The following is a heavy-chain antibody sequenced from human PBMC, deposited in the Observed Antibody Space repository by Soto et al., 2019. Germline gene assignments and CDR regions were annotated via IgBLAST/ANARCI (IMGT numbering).Heavy chain of an antibody. D-gene: IGHD2-2*01. CDR1: GFTFSSYG. Sequence: HPGGSLRLSCAASGFTFSSYGMHWVRQAPGKGLEWVAIIWYDGSNKYYADSVKGRFSISRDNSKNTLYLQMNSLRAEDTAVYYCARVPAANSNYYYYGMDVWGQGTTVTVSS. CDR3: ARVPAANSNYYYYGMDV. J-gene: IGHJ6*02. V-gene: IGHV3-33*01. CDR2: IWYDGSNK.